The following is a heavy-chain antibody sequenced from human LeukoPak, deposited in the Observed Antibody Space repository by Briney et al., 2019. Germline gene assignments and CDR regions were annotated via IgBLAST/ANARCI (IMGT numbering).Heavy chain of an antibody. Sequence: PSETLSLTCAVYGGSFSGYYWSWIRQPPGKGLEGIGEINHSGSTNYNPSLKSRVTISVDTSKSQFSLKLSSVTAADTAVYYCARTPTVTTAAAHFDYWGQGTLVTVSS. V-gene: IGHV4-34*01. J-gene: IGHJ4*02. CDR2: INHSGST. D-gene: IGHD4-17*01. CDR1: GGSFSGYY. CDR3: ARTPTVTTAAAHFDY.